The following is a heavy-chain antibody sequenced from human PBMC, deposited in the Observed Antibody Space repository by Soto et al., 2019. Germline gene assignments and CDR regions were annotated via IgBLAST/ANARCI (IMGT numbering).Heavy chain of an antibody. Sequence: SVKVSCKASGGTFSSYAISWVRQAPGQGLEWMGGIIPIFGTANYAQKFQGRVTITADESTSTAYMELSRLRSEDTAVYYCARVPFDWNANWFDPWGQGTLVTVSS. CDR2: IIPIFGTA. J-gene: IGHJ5*02. D-gene: IGHD1-1*01. CDR3: ARVPFDWNANWFDP. CDR1: GGTFSSYA. V-gene: IGHV1-69*13.